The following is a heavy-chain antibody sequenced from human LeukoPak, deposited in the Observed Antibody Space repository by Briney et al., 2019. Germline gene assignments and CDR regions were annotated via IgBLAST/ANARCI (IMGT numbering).Heavy chain of an antibody. CDR1: GYTFTSYG. V-gene: IGHV1-18*04. Sequence: ASVKVSCKAPGYTFTSYGISWVRQAPGQGLEWKRWNSAHNGNTNYAQKLQGRVTMTTDTSTSTAYMELRSLRSDDTAVYYCARDLRTIAVAGYNWFDPWGQGTLVTVSS. CDR3: ARDLRTIAVAGYNWFDP. CDR2: NSAHNGNT. D-gene: IGHD6-19*01. J-gene: IGHJ5*02.